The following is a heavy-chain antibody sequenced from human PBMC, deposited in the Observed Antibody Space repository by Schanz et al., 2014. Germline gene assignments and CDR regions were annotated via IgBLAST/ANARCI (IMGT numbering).Heavy chain of an antibody. CDR2: TGSGSKT. CDR1: GFTVSSNY. CDR3: ARGVRIDY. D-gene: IGHD3-3*01. Sequence: VQLVESGGGLVQPGGSVRLSCGASGFTVSSNYMSWVRQAPGKGLEWISAITGSGSKTDYADSVKGRFTISRDNAKNSLYLQMISLTAEDTAVYYCARGVRIDYWGQGTLVTVSS. V-gene: IGHV3-66*01. J-gene: IGHJ4*02.